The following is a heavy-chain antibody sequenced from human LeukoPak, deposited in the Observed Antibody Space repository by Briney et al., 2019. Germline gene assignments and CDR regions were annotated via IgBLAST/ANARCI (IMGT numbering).Heavy chain of an antibody. Sequence: GASVKVSCKAPGGTFSSYAISWVRQAPGQGLEWMGGIIPIFGTANYAQKFQGRVTITADESTSTAYMELSSLRSEDTAVYYCATSMVRGVDTTYYFDYWGQGTLDTVSS. CDR3: ATSMVRGVDTTYYFDY. D-gene: IGHD3-10*01. V-gene: IGHV1-69*13. CDR1: GGTFSSYA. CDR2: IIPIFGTA. J-gene: IGHJ4*02.